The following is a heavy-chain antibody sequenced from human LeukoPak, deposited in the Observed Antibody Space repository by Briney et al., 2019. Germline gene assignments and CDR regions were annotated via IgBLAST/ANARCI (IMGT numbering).Heavy chain of an antibody. CDR3: ARAAVAEPYYYYGMDV. J-gene: IGHJ6*04. V-gene: IGHV3-21*01. CDR2: ISSSSSYI. Sequence: PGGSLRLSCAASGFTFSSYSMNWVRQAPGKGLEWVSSISSSSSYIYYADSVKGRFTISRDNAKNSLYLQMNSLRAEDTAVYYCARAAVAEPYYYYGMDVWGKGTTVTVYS. CDR1: GFTFSSYS. D-gene: IGHD6-19*01.